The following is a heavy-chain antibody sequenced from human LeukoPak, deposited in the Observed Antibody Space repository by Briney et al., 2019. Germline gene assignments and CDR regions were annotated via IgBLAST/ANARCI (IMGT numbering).Heavy chain of an antibody. V-gene: IGHV3-74*01. CDR3: ARDFLHLGG. CDR1: GFTFSSYW. Sequence: GGSLRLSCAASGFTFSSYWMHWVRQAPGKGLVWVSRIKTDGSNTNYADFVKGRFTISRDNAKNTLYLQMSSLRAEDTAVYYCARDFLHLGGWGQGTMVTVSS. J-gene: IGHJ3*01. CDR2: IKTDGSNT. D-gene: IGHD3-16*01.